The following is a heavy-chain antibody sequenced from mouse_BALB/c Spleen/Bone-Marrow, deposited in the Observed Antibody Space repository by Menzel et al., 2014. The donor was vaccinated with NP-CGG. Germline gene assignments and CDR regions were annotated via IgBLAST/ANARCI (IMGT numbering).Heavy chain of an antibody. CDR2: ISGGGSYT. CDR3: ARGHYRYDAYAMDY. CDR1: GFTFSSYG. J-gene: IGHJ4*01. D-gene: IGHD2-14*01. V-gene: IGHV5-9-2*01. Sequence: EVMLVESGGGLVKPGGSLKLSCAASGFTFSSYGMSWVRQTPEKRLEWVANISGGGSYTYYPDSVKGRFTISRDNAKNNLYLQMSSLRSEDTALYYCARGHYRYDAYAMDYWGQGTSVTVSS.